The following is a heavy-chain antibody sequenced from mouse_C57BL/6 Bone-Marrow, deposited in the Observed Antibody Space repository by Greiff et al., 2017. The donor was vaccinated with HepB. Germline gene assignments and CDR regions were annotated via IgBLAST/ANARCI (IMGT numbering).Heavy chain of an antibody. CDR1: GFTFSNYW. Sequence: EVKLQESGGGLVQPGGSMKLSCVASGFTFSNYWMNWVRQSPEKGLEWVAQIRLKSDNYATHYAESVKGRFTISRDDSKSSVYLQMNNLRAEDTGIYYCTGGTHYYGSFYAMDYWGQGTSVTVSS. CDR3: TGGTHYYGSFYAMDY. V-gene: IGHV6-3*01. D-gene: IGHD1-1*01. J-gene: IGHJ4*01. CDR2: IRLKSDNYAT.